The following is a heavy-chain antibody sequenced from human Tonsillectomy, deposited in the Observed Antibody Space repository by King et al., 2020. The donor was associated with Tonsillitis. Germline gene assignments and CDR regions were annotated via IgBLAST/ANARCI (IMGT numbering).Heavy chain of an antibody. CDR3: ARDLIAVAGMGEDYYYGMDV. Sequence: VQLVESGGGVVQPGRSLRLSCAASVFTFSSYGMHWVRQAPGKGLEWVAFISYDGSNKYYADSVKSRFTISRDNSKNTLYLQMNSLRAEDTAVYYCARDLIAVAGMGEDYYYGMDVWGQGTTVTVSS. J-gene: IGHJ6*02. D-gene: IGHD6-19*01. V-gene: IGHV3-33*05. CDR2: ISYDGSNK. CDR1: VFTFSSYG.